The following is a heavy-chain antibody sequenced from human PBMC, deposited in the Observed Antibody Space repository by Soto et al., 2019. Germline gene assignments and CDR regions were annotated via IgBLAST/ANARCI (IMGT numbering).Heavy chain of an antibody. J-gene: IGHJ5*02. Sequence: GGSLRLSCAASGFTVSSNYMSWVRQAPGKGLEWVSVIYSGGSTYYADSVKGRFTISRDNSKNTLYLQMNSLRAEDTAVYYCARELWPTGWFDPWGQGTLVTVSS. D-gene: IGHD3-10*01. CDR3: ARELWPTGWFDP. CDR1: GFTVSSNY. CDR2: IYSGGST. V-gene: IGHV3-53*01.